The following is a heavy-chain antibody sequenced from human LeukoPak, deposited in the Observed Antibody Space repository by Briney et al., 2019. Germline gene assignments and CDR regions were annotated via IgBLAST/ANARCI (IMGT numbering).Heavy chain of an antibody. CDR3: ARRLPYSSSWYELTGYYFDY. D-gene: IGHD6-13*01. CDR1: GYTFTSYD. Sequence: ASVKVSCKASGYTFTSYDINWVRQATGQGLEWMGWMNPNSGNTGYARKFQGRVTMTRDTSISTAYMELSRLRSDDTAVYYCARRLPYSSSWYELTGYYFDYWGQGTLVTVSS. CDR2: MNPNSGNT. J-gene: IGHJ4*02. V-gene: IGHV1-8*01.